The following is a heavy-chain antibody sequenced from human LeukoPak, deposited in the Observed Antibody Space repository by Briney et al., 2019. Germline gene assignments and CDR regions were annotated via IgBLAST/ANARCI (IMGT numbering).Heavy chain of an antibody. D-gene: IGHD2-15*01. CDR2: INHSGST. V-gene: IGHV4-34*01. CDR1: WGPFSGYY. Sequence: SETLSLTCAVYWGPFSGYYWCWIRQPPGKGPEWIGEINHSGSTNYNPSLKSRVTISVDTSKNQFSLKLSSVTAADTAVYYCARGEVVVAASFDYWGQGTLVTVSS. CDR3: ARGEVVVAASFDY. J-gene: IGHJ4*02.